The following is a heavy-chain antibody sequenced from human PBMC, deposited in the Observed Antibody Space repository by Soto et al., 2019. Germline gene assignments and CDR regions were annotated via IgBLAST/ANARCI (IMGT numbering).Heavy chain of an antibody. CDR3: ARTPTRGASAWLDP. CDR2: IHLSGRV. D-gene: IGHD1-26*01. CDR1: GGSFSDYY. V-gene: IGHV4-34*01. Sequence: QVPLQQWGSGLLKPSETLSLTCAIYGGSFSDYYWHWIRQSPGKGLEWIGEIHLSGRVNFTPSLKSRATLSMDTSKNQFSLTLTSVTAADTAVYFCARTPTRGASAWLDPWGRGNLVTVSS. J-gene: IGHJ5*02.